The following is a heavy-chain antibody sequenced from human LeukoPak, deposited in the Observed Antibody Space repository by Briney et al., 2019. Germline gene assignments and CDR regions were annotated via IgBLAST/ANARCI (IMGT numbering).Heavy chain of an antibody. D-gene: IGHD6-13*01. J-gene: IGHJ4*02. CDR2: IKQDGSEK. Sequence: GRSLRLSCAASGFTFSSYWMSWVRQAPGKGLEWVANIKQDGSEKYYVDSVKGRYTISRDNAKNSLYLQMNSLRAEDTAVYYCARGVSSSWLSDYWGQGTLVTVSS. CDR3: ARGVSSSWLSDY. V-gene: IGHV3-7*01. CDR1: GFTFSSYW.